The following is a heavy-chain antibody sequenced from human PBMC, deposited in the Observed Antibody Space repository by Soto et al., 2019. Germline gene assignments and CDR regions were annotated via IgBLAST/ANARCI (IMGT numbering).Heavy chain of an antibody. CDR1: GFTFSSYS. CDR2: ISSSSSYI. V-gene: IGHV3-21*01. J-gene: IGHJ4*02. D-gene: IGHD2-2*01. Sequence: PGGSLRLSCAASGFTFSSYSMNWVRQAPGKGLEWVSSISSSSSYIYYADSVKGRFTISRDNAKNSLYLQMNSLRAEDTAVYYCARAPRQVPAAPIYFDYWGQGTLVTVSS. CDR3: ARAPRQVPAAPIYFDY.